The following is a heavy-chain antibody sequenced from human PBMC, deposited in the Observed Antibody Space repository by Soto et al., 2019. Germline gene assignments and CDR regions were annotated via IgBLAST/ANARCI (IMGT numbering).Heavy chain of an antibody. V-gene: IGHV1-69*08. Sequence: QVQLVQSGAEVKTPGSSVKVSCKASGGTFSSYTISWVRQAPGQGLEWMGRIIPILGIANYAQKFQGRVTITADKSTSTADMELSSLRSEDTAVYYCARDPDSSGSDPWGQGTLVTVSS. CDR1: GGTFSSYT. CDR2: IIPILGIA. CDR3: ARDPDSSGSDP. J-gene: IGHJ5*02. D-gene: IGHD6-19*01.